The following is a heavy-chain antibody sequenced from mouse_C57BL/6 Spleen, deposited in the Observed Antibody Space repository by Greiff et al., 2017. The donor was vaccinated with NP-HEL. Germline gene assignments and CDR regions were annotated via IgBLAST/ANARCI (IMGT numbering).Heavy chain of an antibody. CDR1: GYTFTSYW. V-gene: IGHV1-52*01. J-gene: IGHJ1*03. CDR3: ARGLRPLYWYFDV. Sequence: QVQLQQPGAELVRPGSSVKLSCKASGYTFTSYWMHWVKQRPIQGLEWIGNIDPSDSETHYNQKFKDKATLTVDKSSSTAYMQLSSLTSEDSAVYDCARGLRPLYWYFDVWGTGTTVTVSS. CDR2: IDPSDSET. D-gene: IGHD2-4*01.